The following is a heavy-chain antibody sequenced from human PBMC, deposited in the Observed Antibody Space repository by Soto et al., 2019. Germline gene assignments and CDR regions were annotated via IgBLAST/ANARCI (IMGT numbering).Heavy chain of an antibody. D-gene: IGHD3-10*01. Sequence: QVQLQESGPGLVKPSETLSLTCTVSGGSTSTYCWTWIRQPPGKGLEWIGDIYDSGSTNYNPSLKSRVTMSVDTSKNQFSLRLTSVTAADTALYYCARVETGYYFDYWGQGTLVTVSS. CDR3: ARVETGYYFDY. CDR1: GGSTSTYC. J-gene: IGHJ4*02. CDR2: IYDSGST. V-gene: IGHV4-59*01.